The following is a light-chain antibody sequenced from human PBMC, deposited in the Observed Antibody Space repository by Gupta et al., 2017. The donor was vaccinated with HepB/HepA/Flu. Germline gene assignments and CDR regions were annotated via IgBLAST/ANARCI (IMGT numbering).Light chain of an antibody. V-gene: IGLV2-11*01. CDR1: SSDVGGYNY. CDR2: NVN. Sequence: QSALTQPRSVSGSPGQSVTISCTGPSSDVGGYNYVSWYQQHPDKAHNLIIYNVNRRPAGVPDRFSGSTSGNTASLTISGRQEEEEAYYYCCSDAGSDTYVFASGTEVTVL. CDR3: CSDAGSDTYV. J-gene: IGLJ1*01.